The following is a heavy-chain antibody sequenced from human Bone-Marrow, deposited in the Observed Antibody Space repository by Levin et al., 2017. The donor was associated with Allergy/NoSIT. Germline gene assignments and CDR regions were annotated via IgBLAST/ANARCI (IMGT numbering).Heavy chain of an antibody. CDR1: GYSVSGLY. J-gene: IGHJ4*02. Sequence: PSETLSLTCTVSGYSVSGLYWTWIRRSPEKGLEWIGYTSYTGGTSYNPSLKSRLTISLDTSKNQFSLTLTSVTAADTALYYCAGDGASSRFVFWGRGSVVIVSS. D-gene: IGHD3-16*01. CDR3: AGDGASSRFVF. V-gene: IGHV4-59*02. CDR2: TSYTGGT.